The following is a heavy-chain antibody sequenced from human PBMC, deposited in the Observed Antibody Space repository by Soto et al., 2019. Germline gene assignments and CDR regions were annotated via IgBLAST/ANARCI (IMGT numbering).Heavy chain of an antibody. Sequence: QVQLQESGPGLVKPSQTLSLTCTVSGGSISTEYYWSWIRQPPGKGLEWIGYIYYSGSTYYNPSLKIRFTISVDTSKNQFSLKVYSVTAADTAVYYCARAPYRGANSRDAFDIWGQGTMVTVSS. CDR1: GGSISTEYY. V-gene: IGHV4-30-4*01. CDR3: ARAPYRGANSRDAFDI. D-gene: IGHD7-27*01. J-gene: IGHJ3*02. CDR2: IYYSGST.